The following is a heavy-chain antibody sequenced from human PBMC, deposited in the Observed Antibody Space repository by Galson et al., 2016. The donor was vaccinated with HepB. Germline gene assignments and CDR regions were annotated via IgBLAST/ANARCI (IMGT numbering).Heavy chain of an antibody. V-gene: IGHV4-59*12. Sequence: SETLFLTCTVSGDSISSYFWNWIRQSPGKGLEWIGYIYFTGSTNYNPSLKSRVTMSVDTSKNQFSLNLRSVTAADTAVYYCARDHRRGNLDAFHVWGQGTMVTVSS. J-gene: IGHJ3*01. CDR2: IYFTGST. CDR3: ARDHRRGNLDAFHV. CDR1: GDSISSYF. D-gene: IGHD5-24*01.